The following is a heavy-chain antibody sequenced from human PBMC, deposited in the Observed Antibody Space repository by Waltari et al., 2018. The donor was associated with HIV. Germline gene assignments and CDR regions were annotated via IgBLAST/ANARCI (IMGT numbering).Heavy chain of an antibody. CDR2: FDPEDDET. J-gene: IGHJ6*02. Sequence: QVQLIQSGAEVKKPGASVKVSCKVFGYTLTELSMHWVRQGPGKGLEWMGGFDPEDDETIYAQKFQGRVTMTEDTSTDSAYMELSSLTSEDTAVYYCATGGGTTSIQLYDLDVWGQGTTVTVSS. CDR1: GYTLTELS. D-gene: IGHD1-26*01. CDR3: ATGGGTTSIQLYDLDV. V-gene: IGHV1-24*01.